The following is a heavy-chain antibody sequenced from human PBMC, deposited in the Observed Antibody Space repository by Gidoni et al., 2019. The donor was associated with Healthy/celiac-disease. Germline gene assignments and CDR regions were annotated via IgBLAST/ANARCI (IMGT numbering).Heavy chain of an antibody. V-gene: IGHV3-23*01. CDR2: ISGSGGST. CDR3: AKDEMSSSWYGNWFDP. D-gene: IGHD6-13*01. J-gene: IGHJ5*02. Sequence: EVQLLESGGGLVQPGGSLRLSCAASGFTFSSYAMSWVRQAPGKGLELVSAISGSGGSTYYADSVKGRFTISRDNSKNTLYLQMNSLRAEDTAVYYCAKDEMSSSWYGNWFDPWGQGTLVTVSS. CDR1: GFTFSSYA.